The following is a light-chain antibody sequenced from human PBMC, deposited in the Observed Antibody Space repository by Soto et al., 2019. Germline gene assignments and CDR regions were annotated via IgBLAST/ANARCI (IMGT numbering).Light chain of an antibody. CDR1: QSISCW. CDR2: DAS. CDR3: QRYNSYSEA. V-gene: IGKV1-5*01. J-gene: IGKJ1*01. Sequence: DIQMTQSPYTLSPSVGDRVSITCRASQSISCWLAWDQQKPEKAHKLLIYDASSLESGVPSRFSGSGSGSEFSLTTSRLTPDDFETYYCQRYNSYSEAFSKGTTVEIK.